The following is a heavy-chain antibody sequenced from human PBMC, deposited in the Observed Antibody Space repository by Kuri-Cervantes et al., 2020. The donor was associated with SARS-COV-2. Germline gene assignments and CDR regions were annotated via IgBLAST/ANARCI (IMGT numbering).Heavy chain of an antibody. J-gene: IGHJ6*03. CDR2: IYYSGST. V-gene: IGHV4-39*01. CDR1: GGSISSGSYY. CDR3: ARRAKMLRFLEWFPGYMDV. D-gene: IGHD3-3*01. Sequence: SETLSLTCTVSGGSISSGSYYWGWIRQPPGKGLEWIGSIYYSGSTYYNPSLKSRVTISVDTSKNQFSLKLSSVTAADTAVYYCARRAKMLRFLEWFPGYMDVWGKGTTVTVSS.